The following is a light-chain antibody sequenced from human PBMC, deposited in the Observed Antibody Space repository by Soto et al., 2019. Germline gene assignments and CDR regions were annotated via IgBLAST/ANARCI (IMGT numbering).Light chain of an antibody. CDR1: QSFRSSY. V-gene: IGKV3-20*01. Sequence: EIVLTQSPGTLSLSPGERATLSCRASQSFRSSYLTWYHQKPGQAPRLLIFGASSRATGTPDRISGSGSGTDYTLTINRLEPEDFGVYYCQQYGDSVFTFGPGTKVDIK. CDR3: QQYGDSVFT. J-gene: IGKJ3*01. CDR2: GAS.